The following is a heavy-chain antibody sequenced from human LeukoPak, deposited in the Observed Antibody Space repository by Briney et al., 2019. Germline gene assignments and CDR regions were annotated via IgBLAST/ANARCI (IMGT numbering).Heavy chain of an antibody. D-gene: IGHD3-10*01. CDR3: ARAFYFGSGGDP. CDR1: GFTFNTYE. J-gene: IGHJ5*02. V-gene: IGHV3-48*03. CDR2: VSSSGTTM. Sequence: PGGSLRLSCAASGFTFNTYEMSWVRQAPGKGLEWVSCVSSSGTTMYHADSVKGRFTISRDNAKKSLYLQMNSLRDEDTAVYYCARAFYFGSGGDPWGQGTLVTVSS.